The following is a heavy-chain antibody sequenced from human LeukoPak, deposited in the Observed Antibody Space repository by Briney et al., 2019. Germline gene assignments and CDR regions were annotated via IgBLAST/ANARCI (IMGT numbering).Heavy chain of an antibody. CDR2: IYYSGST. V-gene: IGHV4-30-4*01. Sequence: SETLSLTCTVSGGSISSGDYYWSWIRQPPGKGLEWIGYIYYSGSTYYNPSLKSRVTISVDKSNNQFSLKLNSVTAADTAVYYCARAYSFRFDPWGQGTLVTVSA. CDR3: ARAYSFRFDP. D-gene: IGHD5-18*01. CDR1: GGSISSGDYY. J-gene: IGHJ5*02.